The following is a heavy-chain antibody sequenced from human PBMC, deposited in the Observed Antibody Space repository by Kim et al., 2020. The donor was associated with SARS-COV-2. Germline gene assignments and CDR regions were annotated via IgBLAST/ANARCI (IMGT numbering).Heavy chain of an antibody. V-gene: IGHV5-51*01. D-gene: IGHD6-19*01. CDR3: ARLFGQGGWPDY. J-gene: IGHJ4*02. Sequence: YSPSFQGQVTISADKSISTAYLQWSSLKASDTAMYYCARLFGQGGWPDYWGQGTLVTVSS.